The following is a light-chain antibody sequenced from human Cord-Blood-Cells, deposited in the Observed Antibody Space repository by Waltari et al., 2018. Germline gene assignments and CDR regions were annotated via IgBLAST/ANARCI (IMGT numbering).Light chain of an antibody. CDR2: DVS. CDR3: SPYTSSSTWV. Sequence: QSALTQPASVSGSPGQSITISCTGTSSDVGDYNYVSWYQQHPGKAPKLRIYDVSNRPSGVSNRFSGSKSGNTASLTISGLQAEDEADYYCSPYTSSSTWVFGGGTKLTVL. CDR1: SSDVGDYNY. J-gene: IGLJ3*02. V-gene: IGLV2-14*01.